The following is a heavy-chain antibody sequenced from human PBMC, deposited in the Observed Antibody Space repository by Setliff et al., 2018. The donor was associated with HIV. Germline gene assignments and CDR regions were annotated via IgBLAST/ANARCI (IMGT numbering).Heavy chain of an antibody. CDR1: GFTFSSYA. D-gene: IGHD3-22*01. CDR2: ISSSSSYI. CDR3: ARDAYDSSGCYYSLDY. V-gene: IGHV3-21*01. Sequence: PGGSLRLSCVASGFTFSSYAMHWVRQAPGKGLEWVSSISSSSSYIYYADSVKGRFTISRDNAKNSLYLQMNSLRAEDTAVYYCARDAYDSSGCYYSLDYWGQGTLVTVSS. J-gene: IGHJ4*02.